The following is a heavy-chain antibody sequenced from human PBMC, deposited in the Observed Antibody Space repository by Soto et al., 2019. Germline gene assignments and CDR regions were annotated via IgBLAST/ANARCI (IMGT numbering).Heavy chain of an antibody. CDR3: ARERGYDFWSGYSDYYYGMDV. CDR1: GYPFTGYY. V-gene: IGHV1-2*02. CDR2: INPNSGGT. Sequence: XSVKVSCKASGYPFTGYYMHWVRQAPGQGLEWMGWINPNSGGTNYAQKFQGRVTMTRDTSISTAYMELSRLRSDDTAVYYCARERGYDFWSGYSDYYYGMDVWGQGTTVTVSS. J-gene: IGHJ6*02. D-gene: IGHD3-3*01.